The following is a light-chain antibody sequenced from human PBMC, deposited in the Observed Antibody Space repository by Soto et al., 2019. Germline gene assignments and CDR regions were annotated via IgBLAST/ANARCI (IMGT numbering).Light chain of an antibody. J-gene: IGKJ1*01. CDR1: QSVSSNY. Sequence: ETVLTQSPGTLSLSPGERATLSCRASQSVSSNYLAWYQQKPGQAPRLLIYGASTRATGIPDRFSGSGSGTDLTLNISRLEPEDFSVYYCQQFGSSPPSWTFGQGTKVEIQ. V-gene: IGKV3-20*01. CDR3: QQFGSSPPSWT. CDR2: GAS.